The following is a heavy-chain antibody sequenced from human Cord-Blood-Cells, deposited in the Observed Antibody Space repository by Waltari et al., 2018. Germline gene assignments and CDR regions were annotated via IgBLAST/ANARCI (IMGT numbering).Heavy chain of an antibody. CDR2: INPNSGGT. Sequence: QVQLVQSGAEVKKPGSSVKVSCKAYVYTFTSYYMPWVRQDPGQGLEWMGWINPNSGGTNYAQKFQGWVTMTRDTSISTAYMELSRLRSDDTAVYYCARAYSSSWYKVNWFAPWRQGTVVTVSS. CDR3: ARAYSSSWYKVNWFAP. V-gene: IGHV1-2*04. D-gene: IGHD6-13*01. CDR1: VYTFTSYY. J-gene: IGHJ5*02.